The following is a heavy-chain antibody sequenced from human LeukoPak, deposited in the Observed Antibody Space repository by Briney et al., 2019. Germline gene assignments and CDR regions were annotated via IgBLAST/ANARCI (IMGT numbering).Heavy chain of an antibody. CDR3: ARINFRDYRGYTWFEP. D-gene: IGHD3-10*01. CDR1: GVTFGDYA. J-gene: IGHJ5*02. Sequence: GGSLRLSCTGSGVTFGDYAVTWFRQAPGKRLEWVGLVRTKTHGGAPETAASVKGRFNVSRDDSEGIAYLQMTSLPTEDTPMYYCARINFRDYRGYTWFEPWGQGTLVTVSS. CDR2: VRTKTHGGAP. V-gene: IGHV3-49*03.